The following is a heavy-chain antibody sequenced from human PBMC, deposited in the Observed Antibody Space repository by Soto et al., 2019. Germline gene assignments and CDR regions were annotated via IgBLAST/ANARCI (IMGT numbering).Heavy chain of an antibody. Sequence: GGSLRLSCAASGFTFSSYAMSWVRQAPGKGLEWVSAISGSGVSTYYADSVKGRFTISRDNSKNTLYLQMNSLRAEDTAVYYCARDFSTVVSQSDYWGQGTLVTVSS. J-gene: IGHJ4*02. V-gene: IGHV3-23*01. D-gene: IGHD2-15*01. CDR1: GFTFSSYA. CDR3: ARDFSTVVSQSDY. CDR2: ISGSGVST.